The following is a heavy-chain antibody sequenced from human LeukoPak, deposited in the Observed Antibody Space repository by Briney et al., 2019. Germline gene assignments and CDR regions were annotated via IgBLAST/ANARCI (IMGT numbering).Heavy chain of an antibody. CDR1: GYTFTSYG. V-gene: IGHV1-18*01. CDR3: ARDQQQLVEGLYYYGMDV. J-gene: IGHJ6*02. CDR2: ISAYNGNT. D-gene: IGHD6-13*01. Sequence: GASVKVSCKASGYTFTSYGISWVRQAPGQGLEWMGWISAYNGNTNYAQKLQGRVTMTTDTSTSTAYMELRSLRSDDTAVYYCARDQQQLVEGLYYYGMDVWGQGTTVTVSS.